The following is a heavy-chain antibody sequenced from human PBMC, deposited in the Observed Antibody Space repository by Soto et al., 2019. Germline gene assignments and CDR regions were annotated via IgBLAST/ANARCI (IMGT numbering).Heavy chain of an antibody. CDR2: IYHSGST. J-gene: IGHJ5*02. CDR1: GGSISSGGYS. Sequence: SETLSLTCAVSGGSISSGGYSWSWIRQPPGKGKEWIGYIYHSGSTYYNPSLKSRVTISVDRSKNQFSLKLSSVTAADTAVYYCARGEYYDSSGYGTNWFDPWGQGTLVTVSS. V-gene: IGHV4-30-2*01. D-gene: IGHD3-22*01. CDR3: ARGEYYDSSGYGTNWFDP.